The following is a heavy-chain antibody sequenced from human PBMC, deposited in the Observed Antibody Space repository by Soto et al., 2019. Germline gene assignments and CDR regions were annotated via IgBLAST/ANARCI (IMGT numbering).Heavy chain of an antibody. CDR1: GFTSSSYS. CDR2: ISGSGSNT. D-gene: IGHD3-9*01. Sequence: HPGGSLRLSCAASGFTSSSYSMSWVRQAPGKGLECVSAISGSGSNTYYADSVKGRFTISRDNSKNTLFLQMNRLRAEDTAVYYCAKALRYFDWLVCPWNAMDFWGQGTTVTVSS. V-gene: IGHV3-23*01. J-gene: IGHJ6*02. CDR3: AKALRYFDWLVCPWNAMDF.